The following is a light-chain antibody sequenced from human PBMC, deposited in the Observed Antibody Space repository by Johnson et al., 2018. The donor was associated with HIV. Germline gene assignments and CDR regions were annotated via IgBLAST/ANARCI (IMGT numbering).Light chain of an antibody. Sequence: QSLLTQPPSVSAAPGQKVTISCSGSNSNIGNNYVSWYQHLPGTAPKLLIYENNKRPSGIPDRFSGSKSGTSATLGITGLQTGDEADYYCGTWDSSLRALYVFGTGTKVTVL. CDR3: GTWDSSLRALYV. J-gene: IGLJ1*01. CDR2: ENN. V-gene: IGLV1-51*02. CDR1: NSNIGNNY.